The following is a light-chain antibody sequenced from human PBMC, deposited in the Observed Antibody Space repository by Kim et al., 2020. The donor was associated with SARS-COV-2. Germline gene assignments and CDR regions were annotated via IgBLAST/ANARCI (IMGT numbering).Light chain of an antibody. J-gene: IGLJ3*02. CDR1: SGHSNYA. CDR3: QTWGTGIRV. V-gene: IGLV4-69*02. CDR2: VNDDGSH. Sequence: QLVLTQAPSASASLGASVKLTCTLSSGHSNYAVAWHQQQPQKGPRYLMKVNDDGSHSKGDGIPDRFSGSSSGAERHLTISSLQSEDEADYYCQTWGTGIRVFGGGTKLTVL.